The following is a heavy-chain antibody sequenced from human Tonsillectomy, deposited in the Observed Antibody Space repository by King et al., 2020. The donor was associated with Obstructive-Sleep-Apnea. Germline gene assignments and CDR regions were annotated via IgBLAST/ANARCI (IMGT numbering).Heavy chain of an antibody. CDR3: ARDVLGQGGIDY. D-gene: IGHD3-16*01. J-gene: IGHJ4*02. CDR2: ISYDGSNK. Sequence: QLVQSGGGVVQPGRSLRLSCAASGFAFSSYAMHWVRQAPGKGLEWVAVISYDGSNKYYADSVKGRFTISRDSSKNTLYLQGNSLRAEDTAVYYCARDVLGQGGIDYWGQGTLVTVSS. CDR1: GFAFSSYA. V-gene: IGHV3-30*04.